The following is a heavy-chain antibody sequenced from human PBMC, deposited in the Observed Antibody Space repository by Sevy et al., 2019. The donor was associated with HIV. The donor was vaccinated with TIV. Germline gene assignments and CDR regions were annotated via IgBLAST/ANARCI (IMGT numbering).Heavy chain of an antibody. CDR1: GGSISRSSYY. J-gene: IGHJ5*02. CDR3: VKDRSNYYDSGSYYRTNVAGSAWFDP. V-gene: IGHV4-39*07. Sequence: SETLSLTCTVSGGSISRSSYYWGWIRQPPGQGLEWIGSMSQSASTYYNPSLRSRVTISVDTSKNQLSLQLRSVTAADTAVYYCVKDRSNYYDSGSYYRTNVAGSAWFDPWGQGTLVTVSS. CDR2: MSQSAST. D-gene: IGHD3-10*01.